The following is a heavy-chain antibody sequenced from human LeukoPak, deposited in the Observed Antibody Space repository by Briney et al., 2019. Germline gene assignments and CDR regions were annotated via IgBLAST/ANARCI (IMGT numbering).Heavy chain of an antibody. J-gene: IGHJ3*02. Sequence: GGSLRLSCAASGFTFDDYGMSWVRQAPGKGVERVSGINWNGGSTDYADSVKGGFTISRDNAKNSLYLQMNSLRAEDTALYYCARILPMGTVSRVYAFEIWGQGTMVTVSS. CDR2: INWNGGST. CDR1: GFTFDDYG. V-gene: IGHV3-20*04. D-gene: IGHD4-17*01. CDR3: ARILPMGTVSRVYAFEI.